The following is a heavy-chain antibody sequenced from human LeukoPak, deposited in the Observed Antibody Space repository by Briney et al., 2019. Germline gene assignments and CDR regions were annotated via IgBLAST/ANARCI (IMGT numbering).Heavy chain of an antibody. D-gene: IGHD5-12*01. J-gene: IGHJ5*02. CDR1: GGTFRSYG. Sequence: ASVKVSCKASGGTFRSYGINWVRQAPGQGLEWIGRVIPIFGTANYAQKFQGRVTITADESTSTAYMELSSLRSEDTAVYYCARTLYSGYDWWFDPWGQGTLVTVSS. CDR3: ARTLYSGYDWWFDP. V-gene: IGHV1-69*13. CDR2: VIPIFGTA.